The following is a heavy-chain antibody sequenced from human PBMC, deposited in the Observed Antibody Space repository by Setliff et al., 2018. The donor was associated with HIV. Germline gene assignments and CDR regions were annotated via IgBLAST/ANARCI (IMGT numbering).Heavy chain of an antibody. CDR2: ISSSGST. CDR1: GGSMTSSNYY. J-gene: IGHJ4*02. V-gene: IGHV4-39*07. CDR3: ARDPHYFDTSGHYSWFHFDY. Sequence: SETLSLTCTVSGGSMTSSNYYWGWIRQSPGRVLEWIGSISSSGSTTYHPSLRSRVTVSAATSKNQFSLKLTSVTAADTAVYFCARDPHYFDTSGHYSWFHFDYWGQGTLVTVSS. D-gene: IGHD3-22*01.